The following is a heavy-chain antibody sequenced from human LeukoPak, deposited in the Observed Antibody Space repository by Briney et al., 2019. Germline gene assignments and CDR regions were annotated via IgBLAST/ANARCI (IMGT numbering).Heavy chain of an antibody. D-gene: IGHD2-15*01. V-gene: IGHV4-4*09. J-gene: IGHJ4*02. CDR2: IHASGTT. Sequence: SETLSLTCTVSGGSFSGFYWSWIRQPPGKGLEWIGYIHASGTTNYSPSLKSRVTISGDSSKNHFSLKLSSVTAADTAVYYCARHVICGGGNCCRAALDYWGQGTLVTVSS. CDR1: GGSFSGFY. CDR3: ARHVICGGGNCCRAALDY.